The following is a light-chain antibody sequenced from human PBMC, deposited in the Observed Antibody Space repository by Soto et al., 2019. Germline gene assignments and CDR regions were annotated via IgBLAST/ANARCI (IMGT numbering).Light chain of an antibody. CDR3: QQYGRSST. J-gene: IGKJ1*01. CDR1: QSVGSRS. Sequence: EIVLTQSPGTLSLSPGERATLSCRASQSVGSRSLAWYQQKPGQAPRVLLYGTSERATGIPDRFSGSGSGTEFTLTISRLEPEDFAVYFCQQYGRSSTFGQGTKVEIK. CDR2: GTS. V-gene: IGKV3-20*01.